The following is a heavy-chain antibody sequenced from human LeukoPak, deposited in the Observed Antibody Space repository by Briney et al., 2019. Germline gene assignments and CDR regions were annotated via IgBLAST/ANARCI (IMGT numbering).Heavy chain of an antibody. D-gene: IGHD1-14*01. CDR2: IKQDGSEK. CDR1: GFTFSNYW. J-gene: IGHJ4*02. Sequence: GGSLRLPCAASGFTFSNYWMSWVRQSPGKGLEWVANIKQDGSEKYYIDSVKGRFTISIDNAKNSLYLQMNSLGAEDTAVYYCARDFRWTGGYFDYWGQGTLVTVSS. CDR3: ARDFRWTGGYFDY. V-gene: IGHV3-7*01.